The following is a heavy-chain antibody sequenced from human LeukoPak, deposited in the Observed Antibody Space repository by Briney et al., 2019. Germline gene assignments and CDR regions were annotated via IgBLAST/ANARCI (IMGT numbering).Heavy chain of an antibody. CDR1: GDSASSKSAA. Sequence: SQTLSLTCAISGDSASSKSAAWNWVRQFPSRGLEWLGRTYYRSKWFSEYAVSEKSRITINPDTAKNQFSLQLNSVTPDDTAVYYCARIATKDGRDYWGQGILVTVSS. CDR2: TYYRSKWFS. CDR3: ARIATKDGRDY. J-gene: IGHJ4*02. D-gene: IGHD5-12*01. V-gene: IGHV6-1*01.